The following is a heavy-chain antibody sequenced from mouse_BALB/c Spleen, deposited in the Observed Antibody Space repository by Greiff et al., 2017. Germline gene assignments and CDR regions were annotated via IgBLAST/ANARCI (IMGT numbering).Heavy chain of an antibody. J-gene: IGHJ1*01. Sequence: EVKLVESGGGLVQPGGSLKLSCAASGFTFSSYTMSWVRQTPEKRLEWVAYISNGGGSTYYPDTVKGRFTISRDNAKNTLYLQMSSLKSEDTAMYYCARRPDGYWYFDVWGAGTTVTVSS. V-gene: IGHV5-12-2*01. CDR3: ARRPDGYWYFDV. D-gene: IGHD2-3*01. CDR1: GFTFSSYT. CDR2: ISNGGGST.